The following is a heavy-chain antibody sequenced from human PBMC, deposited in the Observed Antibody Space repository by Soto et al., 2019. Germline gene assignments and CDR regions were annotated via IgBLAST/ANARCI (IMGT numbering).Heavy chain of an antibody. CDR2: IYYSGTT. D-gene: IGHD1-26*01. J-gene: IGHJ5*02. V-gene: IGHV4-39*01. Sequence: QLQLQESGPGLVKPSETLSLTCSLSGGCISSTFYYWGWIRQPPGKGLEWIGSIYYSGTTFYNASLKGRVTIPVDTSKNQFSLRLTSVTATDTAVYFCARQKWEQPKWFDPWGQGALVTVSS. CDR3: ARQKWEQPKWFDP. CDR1: GGCISSTFYY.